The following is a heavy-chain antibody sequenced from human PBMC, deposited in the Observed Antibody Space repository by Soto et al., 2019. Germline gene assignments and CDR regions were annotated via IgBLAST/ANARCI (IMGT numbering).Heavy chain of an antibody. CDR1: GDSVSSDISI. V-gene: IGHV6-1*01. CDR2: TYYRSKWYN. CDR3: ARDSSAWHWYFDL. J-gene: IGHJ2*01. D-gene: IGHD6-19*01. Sequence: SQTLSLTCAISGDSVSSDISIWNWIRQSPSRGLEWLGRTYYRSKWYNDYAVSVKSRIAITPDTSKSQLSLQLNSVTPEDTAVYFCARDSSAWHWYFDLWGRGTLVTVSS.